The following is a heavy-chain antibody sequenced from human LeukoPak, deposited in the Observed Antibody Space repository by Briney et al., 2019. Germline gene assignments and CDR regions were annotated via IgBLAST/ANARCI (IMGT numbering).Heavy chain of an antibody. V-gene: IGHV3-53*01. CDR3: ARGALAAAPGDYGMDV. CDR1: GFTVSSNY. J-gene: IGHJ6*02. D-gene: IGHD6-13*01. Sequence: GGSLRLSCAASGFTVSSNYMSWVRQAPGKGLEWVSVIYSGGSTYYADSVKGRFTISRDNSKNTLYLQMNSLRAEDTAVYYCARGALAAAPGDYGMDVWGQGTTVTVSS. CDR2: IYSGGST.